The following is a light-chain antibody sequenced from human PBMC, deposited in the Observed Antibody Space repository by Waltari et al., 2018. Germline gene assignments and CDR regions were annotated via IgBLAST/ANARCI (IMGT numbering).Light chain of an antibody. CDR2: GAS. CDR3: QHHFRLPAT. CDR1: QRISRF. V-gene: IGKV3-20*01. Sequence: LTQSPGTLSLSPGERATLSCRASQRISRFLAWYQQKPGQAPRLLIYGASTRATGIPDRFSGSVSGTDFSLTISGLEPEDSAVYYCQHHFRLPATFGQGTKVEIK. J-gene: IGKJ1*01.